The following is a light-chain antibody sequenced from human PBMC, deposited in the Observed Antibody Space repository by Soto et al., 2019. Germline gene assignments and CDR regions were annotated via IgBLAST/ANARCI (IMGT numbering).Light chain of an antibody. J-gene: IGLJ1*01. V-gene: IGLV2-14*01. Sequence: AVVTQPASVSGSPGQSITISCTGTSSDVGGYNYVSWYQQHPGKAPKLMIYDVSNRPSGVSNRFSGSKSGNTASLTISGLQAEDEADYYCSSYTSSSTLYVFGTGTKVPVL. CDR1: SSDVGGYNY. CDR2: DVS. CDR3: SSYTSSSTLYV.